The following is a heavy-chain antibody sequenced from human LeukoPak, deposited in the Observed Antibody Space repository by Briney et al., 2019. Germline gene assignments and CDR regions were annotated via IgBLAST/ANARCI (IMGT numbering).Heavy chain of an antibody. D-gene: IGHD6-6*01. CDR3: ALPPFLIAAPPKV. CDR1: GFTFSSYA. CDR2: ISYDGSNK. Sequence: GGSLRLSCAASGFTFSSYAMHWVRQAPGKGLEWVAVISYDGSNKYYADSVKGRFTISRDNAKNSLYLQMNSLRAEDTAVYYCALPPFLIAAPPKVWGQGTLVTVSS. V-gene: IGHV3-30-3*01. J-gene: IGHJ4*02.